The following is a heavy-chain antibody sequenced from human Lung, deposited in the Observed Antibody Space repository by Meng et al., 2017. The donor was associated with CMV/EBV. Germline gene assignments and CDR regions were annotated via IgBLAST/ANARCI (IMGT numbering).Heavy chain of an antibody. V-gene: IGHV3-53*01. Sequence: GESLKISCAASGFTVSGNYMNWVRQAPGKGVEWVSVIYSGGSTYYADSVKGRFTISRDNSKNTLYLQMNSLRAEDTAVYYCARDSYGMDVWGQGTTVTVSS. J-gene: IGHJ6*02. CDR1: GFTVSGNY. CDR2: IYSGGST. CDR3: ARDSYGMDV.